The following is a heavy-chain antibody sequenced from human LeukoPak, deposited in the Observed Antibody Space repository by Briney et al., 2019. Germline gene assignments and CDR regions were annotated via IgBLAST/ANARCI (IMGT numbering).Heavy chain of an antibody. J-gene: IGHJ3*02. D-gene: IGHD2-2*01. Sequence: SSETLSLTCAVYGGSFSGYYWSWIRQPPRKGLEWIGEINHSGSTNYNPSLKSRVTISVDTSKNQFSLKLSSVTAADTAVYYCARVRRYCSSTSCYWPAFDIWGQGTMVTVSS. CDR3: ARVRRYCSSTSCYWPAFDI. CDR2: INHSGST. V-gene: IGHV4-34*01. CDR1: GGSFSGYY.